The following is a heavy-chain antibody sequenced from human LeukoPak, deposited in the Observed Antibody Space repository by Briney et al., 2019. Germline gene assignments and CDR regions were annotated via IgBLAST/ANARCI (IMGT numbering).Heavy chain of an antibody. Sequence: SETPSLTCTVSGDSISSTTYNWGWIRQPPGKGPEWIGSIYYTRITYYNPSLKRRVTMSVDTSENQFSLNLNSVTAADTAVYYCARGFRYCSGGSCYPGVNWFDPWGQGTLVTVSS. CDR3: ARGFRYCSGGSCYPGVNWFDP. CDR2: IYYTRIT. D-gene: IGHD2-15*01. J-gene: IGHJ5*02. V-gene: IGHV4-39*01. CDR1: GDSISSTTYN.